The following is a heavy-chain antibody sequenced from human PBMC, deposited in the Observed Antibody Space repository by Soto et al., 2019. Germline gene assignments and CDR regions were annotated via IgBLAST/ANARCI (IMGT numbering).Heavy chain of an antibody. J-gene: IGHJ4*02. CDR1: GFALSSYA. Sequence: GGSLRLSCAASGFALSSYAMFWVRQAPGKGLECVSIISHHGSNKYYADSVKGRFTISTDNSQNTLYLQMNSLRAEDTAVYYCASVADYWGQGTLVTVSS. V-gene: IGHV3-30-3*01. CDR2: ISHHGSNK. CDR3: ASVADY. D-gene: IGHD6-19*01.